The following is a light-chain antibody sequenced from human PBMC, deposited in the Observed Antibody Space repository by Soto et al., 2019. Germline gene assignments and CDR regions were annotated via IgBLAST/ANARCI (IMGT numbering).Light chain of an antibody. V-gene: IGKV3-15*01. CDR1: PGIGDT. CDR2: DTS. Sequence: EVVMRQSPAPLSVSPGAGATLSCRASPGIGDTLAWYQHKPGQTPRLLIYDTSTRATGVPTRFSGSRSGAEFTLTINSLQSEDFAVYYCQPYNNWPLTFGGGTKVEIK. CDR3: QPYNNWPLT. J-gene: IGKJ4*01.